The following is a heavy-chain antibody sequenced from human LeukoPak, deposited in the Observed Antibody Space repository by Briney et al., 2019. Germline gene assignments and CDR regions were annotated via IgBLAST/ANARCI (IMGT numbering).Heavy chain of an antibody. CDR2: IYYSGST. V-gene: IGHV4-31*03. CDR1: GGSISSGGYY. J-gene: IGHJ5*02. CDR3: ARGTIWQQLVLPTPFDP. Sequence: SQTLSLTCTVSGGSISSGGYYWSWIRQHPGKGLAWIGYIYYSGSTYYNPSLKSRVTISVDTSKNQFSLKLSSVTAADTAVYYCARGTIWQQLVLPTPFDPWGQGTLVTVSS. D-gene: IGHD6-13*01.